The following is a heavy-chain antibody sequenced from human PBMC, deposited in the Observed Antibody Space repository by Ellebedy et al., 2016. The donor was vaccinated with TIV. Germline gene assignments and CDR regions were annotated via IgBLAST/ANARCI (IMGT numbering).Heavy chain of an antibody. V-gene: IGHV3-21*01. CDR3: ARGAMAAAGDDY. Sequence: PGGSLRLSCAASGFTFSSYSMNWVRQAPGTGLGWVSSISSNSNYIYYADSVRGRFTISRDNAKKSLYLQMNSLRAEDTAVYYCARGAMAAAGDDYWGQGTLVTVSS. J-gene: IGHJ4*02. D-gene: IGHD6-13*01. CDR1: GFTFSSYS. CDR2: ISSNSNYI.